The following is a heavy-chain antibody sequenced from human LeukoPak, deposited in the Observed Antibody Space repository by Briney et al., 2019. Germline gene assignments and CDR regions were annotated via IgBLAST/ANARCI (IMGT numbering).Heavy chain of an antibody. J-gene: IGHJ5*02. CDR2: INHSGST. D-gene: IGHD1-14*01. CDR3: ARGLPPIRWFDP. Sequence: PSETLSLTCAVYGGSFSGYYWSWIRQPPGKGLEWIGEINHSGSTNYNPSLKSRVTISVDTSKNQFSLKLSSVTAADTAVYYCARGLPPIRWFDPWGQGTLVTVSS. V-gene: IGHV4-34*01. CDR1: GGSFSGYY.